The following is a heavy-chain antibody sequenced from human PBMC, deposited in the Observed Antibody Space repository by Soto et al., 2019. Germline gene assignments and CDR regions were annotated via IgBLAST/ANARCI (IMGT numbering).Heavy chain of an antibody. J-gene: IGHJ4*02. CDR1: GYTLTELS. D-gene: IGHD2-15*01. CDR2: FDPEDGET. V-gene: IGHV1-24*01. Sequence: GASVKVSCKVSGYTLTELSMHWVRQAPGKGLEWMGGFDPEDGETIYAQKFQGRVTMTEDTSTDTAYMELSSLRSEDTAVYYCATPSCSGGSCYLDYWGQGTLVTVSS. CDR3: ATPSCSGGSCYLDY.